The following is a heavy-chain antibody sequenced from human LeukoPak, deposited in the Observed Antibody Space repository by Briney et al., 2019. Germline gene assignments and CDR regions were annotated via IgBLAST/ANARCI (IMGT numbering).Heavy chain of an antibody. CDR3: ARGQSVGWELGVCDY. D-gene: IGHD4-23*01. J-gene: IGHJ4*02. V-gene: IGHV3-33*01. Sequence: PGGSLRLSCAASGFSFSSYAVHWVRQAPGKGLEWVALIGYDGSNEAYAHSVRGRFTISRDNSGNALHLQMNGLRVEDTAVYYCARGQSVGWELGVCDYWGQGTLVTVSS. CDR2: IGYDGSNE. CDR1: GFSFSSYA.